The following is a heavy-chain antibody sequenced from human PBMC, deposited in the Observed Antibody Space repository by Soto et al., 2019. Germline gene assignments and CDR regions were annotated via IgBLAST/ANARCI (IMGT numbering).Heavy chain of an antibody. J-gene: IGHJ4*02. Sequence: EVQLLESGGGSVQPGGSLRLSCAASGFTFNAYAMGWVRQAPGQGLEWVSSISASGGTTYYADSVKGRFTVSRDYSKNTLYLQMHNLRAEDTALYYCARIWAPRGYSYGDFDFWGQGTLVTVSS. CDR1: GFTFNAYA. D-gene: IGHD5-18*01. CDR3: ARIWAPRGYSYGDFDF. V-gene: IGHV3-23*01. CDR2: ISASGGTT.